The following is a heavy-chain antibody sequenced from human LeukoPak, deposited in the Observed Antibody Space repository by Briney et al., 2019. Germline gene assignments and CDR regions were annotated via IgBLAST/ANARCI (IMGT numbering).Heavy chain of an antibody. V-gene: IGHV3-66*01. CDR1: GGSISSSSYY. Sequence: ETLSLTCTVSGGSISSSSYYWGWIRQPPGKGLEWVSVIYSGGSTYYADSVKGRFTISRDNSKNTLYLQMNSLRAEDTAVYYCAREGGSYYFDYWGQGTLVTVSS. CDR3: AREGGSYYFDY. CDR2: IYSGGST. J-gene: IGHJ4*02. D-gene: IGHD1-26*01.